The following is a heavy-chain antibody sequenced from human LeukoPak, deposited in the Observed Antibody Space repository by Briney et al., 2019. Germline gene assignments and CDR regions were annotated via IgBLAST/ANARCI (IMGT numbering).Heavy chain of an antibody. Sequence: PSETLSLTCTVSGGSISSYYWNWIRQPPGKGLEWIGYFYNSRTSNYNPTLKSRVTISVDTSKNQFSLKLSSVTAADTAVYYCAGVGPAAKWGVDYWGQGTLVTVSS. CDR3: AGVGPAAKWGVDY. CDR2: FYNSRTS. V-gene: IGHV4-59*01. CDR1: GGSISSYY. J-gene: IGHJ4*02. D-gene: IGHD2-2*01.